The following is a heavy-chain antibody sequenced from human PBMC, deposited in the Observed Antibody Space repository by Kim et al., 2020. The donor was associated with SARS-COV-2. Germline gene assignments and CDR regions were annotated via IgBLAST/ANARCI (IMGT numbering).Heavy chain of an antibody. Sequence: ASVKVSCKASGYTFTGYYMHWVRQAPGQGLEWMGWINPNSGGTNYAQKFQGRVTMTRDTSISTAYMELSRLRSDDTAVYYCARGRAFYCSGGSCYSPFDYWGQGTLVTVSS. CDR3: ARGRAFYCSGGSCYSPFDY. J-gene: IGHJ4*02. V-gene: IGHV1-2*02. CDR2: INPNSGGT. CDR1: GYTFTGYY. D-gene: IGHD2-15*01.